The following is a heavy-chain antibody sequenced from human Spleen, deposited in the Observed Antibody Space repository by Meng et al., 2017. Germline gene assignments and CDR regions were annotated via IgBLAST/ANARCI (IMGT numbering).Heavy chain of an antibody. CDR2: ISWHGGDI. Sequence: SLKISCAASGFTFDDHAMHWVRQGPGRGLEWVSGISWHGGDIAYAESVKGRVTISRDNAKNSLYLEMNSLRVEDTALYYCTKDIKSRIVAAGLFDYWGQGTPVTVSP. CDR1: GFTFDDHA. CDR3: TKDIKSRIVAAGLFDY. D-gene: IGHD6-19*01. V-gene: IGHV3-9*01. J-gene: IGHJ4*02.